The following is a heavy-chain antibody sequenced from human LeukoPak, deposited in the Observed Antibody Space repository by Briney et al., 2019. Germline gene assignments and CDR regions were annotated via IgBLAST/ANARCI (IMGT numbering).Heavy chain of an antibody. D-gene: IGHD4-17*01. CDR1: GFTVSSNY. CDR2: IYSGGST. J-gene: IGHJ4*02. V-gene: IGHV3-53*01. CDR3: ARALHFPPYGDLDY. Sequence: GGSLRLSCAASGFTVSSNYMSWVRQAPGKGLEWVSVIYSGGSTYYADSVKGRFTISRDNSKNTLYLQMNSLRAEDTAVYYCARALHFPPYGDLDYWGQGTLVTVSS.